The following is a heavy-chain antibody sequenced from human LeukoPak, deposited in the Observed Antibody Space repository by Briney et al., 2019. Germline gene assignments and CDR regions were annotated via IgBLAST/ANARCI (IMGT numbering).Heavy chain of an antibody. J-gene: IGHJ4*02. Sequence: GGSLRLSCAASGFTFSSYWMSWVRQAPGKGLEWVANIKQDGSEKYYVDSVKGRFTISRDNAKNSLYLQMNSLRAEDTAVYYCARVPSSSWYGWYFDYWGQGTLVTVSS. CDR1: GFTFSSYW. CDR2: IKQDGSEK. V-gene: IGHV3-7*03. CDR3: ARVPSSSWYGWYFDY. D-gene: IGHD6-13*01.